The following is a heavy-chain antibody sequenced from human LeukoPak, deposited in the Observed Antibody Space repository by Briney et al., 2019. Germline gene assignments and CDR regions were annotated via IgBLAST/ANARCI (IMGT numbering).Heavy chain of an antibody. CDR2: IRYDGSNK. Sequence: GGSLRLSCAASGFTFSSYGMHWVRQAPGKGLEGGAFIRYDGSNKYYADSVKGRFTISRDNSKNTLYLQMNSLRAEDTAVYYCAKVRYFDWLLFGYYFDYWGQGTLVTVSS. V-gene: IGHV3-30*02. J-gene: IGHJ4*02. CDR1: GFTFSSYG. CDR3: AKVRYFDWLLFGYYFDY. D-gene: IGHD3-9*01.